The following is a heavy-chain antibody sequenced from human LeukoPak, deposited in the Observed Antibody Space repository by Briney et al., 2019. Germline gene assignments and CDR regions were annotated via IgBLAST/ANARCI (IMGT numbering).Heavy chain of an antibody. CDR1: GGSISSYH. Sequence: SETLSLTCTVSGGSISSYHWSWIRQPPGKGLEWIGYIYYSGSTNYNPSLKGRVTISVDTSKNQFSLKLSSVTAADTAVYYCARQPFGVALYDPSLAYFDYWGQGTLVTVSS. J-gene: IGHJ4*02. D-gene: IGHD3-3*01. V-gene: IGHV4-59*08. CDR2: IYYSGST. CDR3: ARQPFGVALYDPSLAYFDY.